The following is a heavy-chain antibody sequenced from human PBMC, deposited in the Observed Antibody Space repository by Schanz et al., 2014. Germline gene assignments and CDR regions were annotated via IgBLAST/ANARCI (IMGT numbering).Heavy chain of an antibody. Sequence: VQLVESGGGLVQPGGSVRLSCGASGFSFSTHWMAWVRQAPGKGLEWVAIIWYDGSNKYYADSVKGRFTISRDNSKNTLFLQMSSLRAEDTAVYYCARDGDFDYWGQGTLVTVSS. CDR2: IWYDGSNK. CDR1: GFSFSTHW. CDR3: ARDGDFDY. V-gene: IGHV3-33*08. J-gene: IGHJ4*02.